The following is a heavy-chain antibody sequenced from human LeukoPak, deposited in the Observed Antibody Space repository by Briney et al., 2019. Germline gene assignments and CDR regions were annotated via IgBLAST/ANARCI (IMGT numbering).Heavy chain of an antibody. CDR1: GFTFSTYA. V-gene: IGHV3-23*01. J-gene: IGHJ4*02. CDR2: ISGGDGDT. Sequence: PGGSLRLSCAASGFTFSTYAMTWVRQAPGKGLEWVSGISGGDGDTNYADSVKGRFTISRDNSKNTLYLEVNSLRAEDTAVYFCAKGDWADYWGQGTLVTVSS. D-gene: IGHD2-21*02. CDR3: AKGDWADY.